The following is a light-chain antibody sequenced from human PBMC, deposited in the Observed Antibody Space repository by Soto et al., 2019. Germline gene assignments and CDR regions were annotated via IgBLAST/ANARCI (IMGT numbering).Light chain of an antibody. CDR2: DVS. V-gene: IGKV1-33*01. CDR1: QDIDKY. Sequence: DIQMTQYPSSLSAYVGGRVTITFQASQDIDKYLNWYQQKPGKAPKLLIDDVSNLETGVPSRFSGSGSGTHFTFTIASLQPEDTAIYYCQQYYDLPITFGQGTRLEI. J-gene: IGKJ5*01. CDR3: QQYYDLPIT.